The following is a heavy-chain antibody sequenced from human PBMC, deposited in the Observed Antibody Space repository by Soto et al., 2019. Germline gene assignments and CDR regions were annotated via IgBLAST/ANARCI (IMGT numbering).Heavy chain of an antibody. CDR2: ISAHNGNT. CDR3: ARGRYGDY. D-gene: IGHD4-17*01. Sequence: QAHLVQSGPEVKKPGASVKVSCKGSGYIFTSYGIAWVRQAPGQGLEGMGWISAHNGNTEYAQNFQGRVTVTRDTSTSTAYLELRRLRSDVTALYYCARGRYGDYWGQGALVTVSS. V-gene: IGHV1-18*01. J-gene: IGHJ4*02. CDR1: GYIFTSYG.